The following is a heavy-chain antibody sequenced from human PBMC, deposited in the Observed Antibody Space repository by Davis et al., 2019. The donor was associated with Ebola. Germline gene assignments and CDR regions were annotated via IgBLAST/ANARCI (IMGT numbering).Heavy chain of an antibody. CDR3: AKGCSGGMCYDY. J-gene: IGHJ4*02. Sequence: PGGSLRLSCAASGFSFNTYAVTWVRQAPGKGLEWVSVIYSGGNTIYADSVKGRLTISRDISKNTLYLQMNSLGVEDTAVYYCAKGCSGGMCYDYWGQGTLVTVSS. D-gene: IGHD2-15*01. CDR1: GFSFNTYA. CDR2: IYSGGNT. V-gene: IGHV3-23*03.